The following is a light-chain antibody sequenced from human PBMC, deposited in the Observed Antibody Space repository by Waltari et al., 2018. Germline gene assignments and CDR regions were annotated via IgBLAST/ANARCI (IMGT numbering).Light chain of an antibody. CDR2: EDT. Sequence: YELTQPPSVSVSPGQTARITCSGHELPRKYAYWFQQKSGQAPRLVIYEDTKRPSGIPERCAGSSSGTVATLTITGAQVDDEADYYCYSSDSTGLRVFGGGTTVVVL. V-gene: IGLV3-10*01. CDR3: YSSDSTGLRV. CDR1: ELPRKY. J-gene: IGLJ1*01.